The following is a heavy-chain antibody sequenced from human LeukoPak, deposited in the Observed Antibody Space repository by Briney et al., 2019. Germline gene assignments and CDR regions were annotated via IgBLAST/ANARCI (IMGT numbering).Heavy chain of an antibody. CDR2: IIPIFGTA. D-gene: IGHD3-16*01. CDR3: ASSRGEGAFDI. V-gene: IGHV1-69*05. J-gene: IGHJ3*02. Sequence: EASVKVSCKASGGTFSSYAISWVRQAPGQGLEWMGGIIPIFGTANYAQKFQGRVTITTDESTSTAYMELSSLRSEDTAVYYCASSRGEGAFDIWGQETMVTVSS. CDR1: GGTFSSYA.